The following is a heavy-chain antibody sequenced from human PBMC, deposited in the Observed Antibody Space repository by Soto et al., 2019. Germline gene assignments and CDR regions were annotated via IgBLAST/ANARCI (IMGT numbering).Heavy chain of an antibody. J-gene: IGHJ4*02. V-gene: IGHV3-23*01. CDR2: ISGSGGST. CDR3: AKGHGNSGWYYYFDY. Sequence: EVQLLESGGGLVQPVGSLRLSFAASGFTFSSYAMSWVRPAPGKGLEWVSTISGSGGSTYYADSVKGRCAISRDNSKDTLYLNMNSLRAEDTAVYYCAKGHGNSGWYYYFDYWGQGTLVTVSS. CDR1: GFTFSSYA. D-gene: IGHD6-19*01.